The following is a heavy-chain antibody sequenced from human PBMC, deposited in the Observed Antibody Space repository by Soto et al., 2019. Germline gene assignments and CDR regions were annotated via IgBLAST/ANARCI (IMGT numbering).Heavy chain of an antibody. V-gene: IGHV3-64*01. CDR2: ISGNGGST. Sequence: EVQLVESGGGLVQPGGSLRLSCAASGFTFSSYAMHWVRQAPGKGLEFVSVISGNGGSTYYANSVKGRFTISRDNSNNTLYLQMGSLRAEDMAVYYCARRGYGLDLDYWGPGTRVTVSS. CDR3: ARRGYGLDLDY. D-gene: IGHD3-10*01. J-gene: IGHJ4*02. CDR1: GFTFSSYA.